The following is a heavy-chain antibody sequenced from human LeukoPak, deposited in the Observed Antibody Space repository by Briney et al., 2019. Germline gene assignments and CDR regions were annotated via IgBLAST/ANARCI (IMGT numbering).Heavy chain of an antibody. V-gene: IGHV3-48*04. D-gene: IGHD2-21*01. CDR3: TTDHVGAIVEFDS. CDR1: GFTFSSYS. Sequence: GGSLRLSCAASGFTFSSYSMNWVRQAPGEGLEWISYISDSGNSVRYADSVKGRFTISRDNAKNSLYLQMDSLRAEDTAIYYCTTDHVGAIVEFDSWGPGTLVTVSS. J-gene: IGHJ4*02. CDR2: ISDSGNSV.